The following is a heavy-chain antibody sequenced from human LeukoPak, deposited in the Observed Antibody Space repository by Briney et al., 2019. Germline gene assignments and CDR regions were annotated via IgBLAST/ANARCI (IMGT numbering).Heavy chain of an antibody. D-gene: IGHD3-22*01. CDR1: GYTFTSYD. J-gene: IGHJ1*01. CDR3: ARGVRDSSGREYFQH. CDR2: MNPNSNT. V-gene: IGHV1-8*01. Sequence: ASVKVSCKASGYTFTSYDINWVRQATGQGLEWMGWMNPNSNTGYAQKFQGRVTMSRNTSINTAYMELSSLRSEDTAVFYCARGVRDSSGREYFQHWGQGTLVTVSS.